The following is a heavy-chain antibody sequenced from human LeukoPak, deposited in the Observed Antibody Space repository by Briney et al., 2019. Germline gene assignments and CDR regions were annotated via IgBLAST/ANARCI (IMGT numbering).Heavy chain of an antibody. CDR2: INHSGST. CDR1: GGSFSGYY. Sequence: SETLSLTCAVYGGSFSGYYWSWIRQPPGKGLEWIGEINHSGSTNYNPSLKSRVTISVDTSKNQFSLKLSSVTAADTAVYYCATSVNWLFYFDYWGQGTLVTVSS. CDR3: ATSVNWLFYFDY. J-gene: IGHJ4*02. D-gene: IGHD1-1*01. V-gene: IGHV4-34*01.